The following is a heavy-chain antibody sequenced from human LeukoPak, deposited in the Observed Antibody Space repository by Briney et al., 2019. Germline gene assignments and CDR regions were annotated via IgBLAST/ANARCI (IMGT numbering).Heavy chain of an antibody. CDR3: AKLGGDTMVRGVIITIPYYFDY. V-gene: IGHV3-30*02. CDR1: GFTFSSYG. CDR2: IRYDGSNK. Sequence: GGSLRLSCAASGFTFSSYGMHWVRQAPGKGLEWVAFIRYDGSNKYYADSVKGRFTISRDNSKNTLYLQMNSLRAEDTAVYYCAKLGGDTMVRGVIITIPYYFDYWGQGTLVTVSS. J-gene: IGHJ4*02. D-gene: IGHD3-10*01.